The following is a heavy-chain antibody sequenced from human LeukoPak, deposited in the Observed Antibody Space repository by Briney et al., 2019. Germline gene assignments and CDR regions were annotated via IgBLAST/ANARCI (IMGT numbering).Heavy chain of an antibody. Sequence: SETLSLTCAVYGGSFSGYYWSWIRQPPGKGLEWIGEINHSGSTNYNPSLKSRVTISVDTSKNQFSLKLSSVTAADTAVYYCARDLVPATAIGGFDPWGQGTLVTVSS. J-gene: IGHJ5*02. CDR2: INHSGST. CDR3: ARDLVPATAIGGFDP. V-gene: IGHV4-34*01. D-gene: IGHD2-2*01. CDR1: GGSFSGYY.